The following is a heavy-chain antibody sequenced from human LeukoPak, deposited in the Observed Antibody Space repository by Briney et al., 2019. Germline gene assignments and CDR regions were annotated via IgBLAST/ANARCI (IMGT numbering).Heavy chain of an antibody. J-gene: IGHJ4*02. Sequence: SETLSLTCAVYGGSFSGYYWSWIRQPPGKGLEWIGEINHSGSTNYNPSLKSRVTISVDTSKNQFSLKLSSATAADTAVYYCASGYCSSTSCYYFDYWGQGTLVTVSS. V-gene: IGHV4-34*01. D-gene: IGHD2-2*01. CDR3: ASGYCSSTSCYYFDY. CDR2: INHSGST. CDR1: GGSFSGYY.